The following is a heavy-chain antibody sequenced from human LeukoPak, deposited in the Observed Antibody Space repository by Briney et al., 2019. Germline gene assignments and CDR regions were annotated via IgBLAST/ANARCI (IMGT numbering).Heavy chain of an antibody. Sequence: PSETLSLTCTVSGGSISSGGYYWSWIRQHPGTGLEWIGYIYYSGSTYYNPSLKSRVTISVDTSKNQFSLKLSSVTAADTAVYYCARSPVTSREQQLVLGFFDYWGQGTLVTVSS. CDR1: GGSISSGGYY. J-gene: IGHJ4*02. V-gene: IGHV4-31*03. D-gene: IGHD6-13*01. CDR2: IYYSGST. CDR3: ARSPVTSREQQLVLGFFDY.